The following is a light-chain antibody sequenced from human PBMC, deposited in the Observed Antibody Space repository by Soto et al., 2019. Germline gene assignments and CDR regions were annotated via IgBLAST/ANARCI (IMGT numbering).Light chain of an antibody. CDR2: DAS. Sequence: IQMTLSQSSLSASVGDRVTITCQASQNIPNYLNWYKQKPGRAPKLLIYDASNLEAGVPSRLRGSGSGTDLTFTISRLTPEDIATYYCQQYENLPTFGQGTRLEIK. CDR1: QNIPNY. V-gene: IGKV1-33*01. J-gene: IGKJ5*01. CDR3: QQYENLPT.